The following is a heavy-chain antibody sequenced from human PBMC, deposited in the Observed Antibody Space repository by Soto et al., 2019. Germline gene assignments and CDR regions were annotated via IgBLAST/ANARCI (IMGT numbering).Heavy chain of an antibody. J-gene: IGHJ4*02. Sequence: DVQLVDSGGGLVQPGGSLRLSCAASGFTFSNYAMSWVRQAPGKGLEWVSLVSATAGTTYYTDSVKGRFTISRDNSRKTVYLKMNSGRAAAPAEFFWAKVCLAGVFEHWGRGTLAPVSS. V-gene: IGHV3-23*04. CDR3: AKVCLAGVFEH. CDR1: GFTFSNYA. D-gene: IGHD3-16*01. CDR2: VSATAGTT.